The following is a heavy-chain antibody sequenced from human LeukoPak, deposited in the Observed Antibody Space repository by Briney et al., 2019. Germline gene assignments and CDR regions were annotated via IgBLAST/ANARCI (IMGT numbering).Heavy chain of an antibody. CDR1: GYTFTSYY. D-gene: IGHD2-15*01. V-gene: IGHV1-46*01. CDR2: INPSGGRT. CDR3: ARSVVVAATPLYFDY. J-gene: IGHJ4*02. Sequence: ASVKASCKASGYTFTSYYMHWVRQAPGQGLEWMGIINPSGGRTSYAQKFQGRVSMTRDMSTSTVYMELSSLRSEDTAVYYCARSVVVAATPLYFDYWGQGTLVTVSS.